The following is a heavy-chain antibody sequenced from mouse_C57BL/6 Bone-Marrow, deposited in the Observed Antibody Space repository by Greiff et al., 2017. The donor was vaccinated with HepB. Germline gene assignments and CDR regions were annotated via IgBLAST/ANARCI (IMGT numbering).Heavy chain of an antibody. J-gene: IGHJ3*01. CDR1: GFTFSSYG. V-gene: IGHV5-6*01. D-gene: IGHD2-2*01. Sequence: VQLKESGGDLVKPGGSLKLSCAASGFTFSSYGMSWVRQTPDKRLEWVATISSGGSYTYYPDSVKGRFTISRDNAKNTLYLQMSSLKSEDTAMYYCARRWLPPFAYWGQGTLVTVSA. CDR2: ISSGGSYT. CDR3: ARRWLPPFAY.